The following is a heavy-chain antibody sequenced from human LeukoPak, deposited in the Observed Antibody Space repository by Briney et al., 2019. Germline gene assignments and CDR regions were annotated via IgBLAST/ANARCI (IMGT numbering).Heavy chain of an antibody. CDR2: IVVGSGNT. Sequence: ASVKVSCKASVFTFTSSAMQWVRQARGQRLEWIGWIVVGSGNTNYAQKFQERVTITRDMSTSTAYMELSSLRSEDTAVYYCAAAPYCSSTSCPLRDYYYYGLDVWGQGTTVTVSS. V-gene: IGHV1-58*02. D-gene: IGHD2-2*01. J-gene: IGHJ6*02. CDR3: AAAPYCSSTSCPLRDYYYYGLDV. CDR1: VFTFTSSA.